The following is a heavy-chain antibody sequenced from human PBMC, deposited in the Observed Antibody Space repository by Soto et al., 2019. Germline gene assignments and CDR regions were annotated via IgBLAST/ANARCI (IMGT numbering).Heavy chain of an antibody. CDR3: VACDYGDYPRY. Sequence: QVQLQQWGAGLLKPSETLSLTCAVYGGSFSGYYWSGVRQSPRKGLEWIGEINHSVSTNYNPSLKSRRTISVDTPKTQFSLKLRSVTAADTALYYCVACDYGDYPRYWGQGSRVTVSS. CDR2: INHSVST. CDR1: GGSFSGYY. V-gene: IGHV4-34*01. J-gene: IGHJ4*02. D-gene: IGHD4-17*01.